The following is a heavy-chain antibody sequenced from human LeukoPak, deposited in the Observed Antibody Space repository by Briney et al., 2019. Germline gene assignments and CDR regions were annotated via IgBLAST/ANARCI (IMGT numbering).Heavy chain of an antibody. D-gene: IGHD6-13*01. J-gene: IGHJ6*03. V-gene: IGHV4-4*07. CDR2: IYTSGST. CDR1: GGSISSYY. CDR3: ARDGRDGSSWNTYYYYYYMDV. Sequence: SETLSLTCTVSGGSISSYYWSWIRQPAGKGLEWIGRIYTSGSTNYNPSLKSRVTMSVDTSKNQFSLKLSSVTAADTAVYYCARDGRDGSSWNTYYYYYYMDVWGKGTTVTVSS.